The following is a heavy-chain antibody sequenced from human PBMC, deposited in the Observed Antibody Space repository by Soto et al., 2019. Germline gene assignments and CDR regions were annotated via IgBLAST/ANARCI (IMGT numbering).Heavy chain of an antibody. J-gene: IGHJ5*02. Sequence: PSETLSLTCTVSGGSISSYYWGWIRQPPGKGLEWIGYIYYSGSTNYNPSLKSRVTISVDTSKNQFSLKLSSVTAADTAVYYCAREITGTLNWFDPWGQGTLVTVSS. V-gene: IGHV4-59*01. CDR1: GGSISSYY. CDR3: AREITGTLNWFDP. D-gene: IGHD1-20*01. CDR2: IYYSGST.